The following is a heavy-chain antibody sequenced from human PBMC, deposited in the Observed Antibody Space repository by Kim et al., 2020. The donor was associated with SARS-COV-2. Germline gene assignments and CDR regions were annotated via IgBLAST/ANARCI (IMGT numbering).Heavy chain of an antibody. CDR1: GGTFSSYA. J-gene: IGHJ6*02. D-gene: IGHD4-17*01. V-gene: IGHV1-69*13. CDR3: ARDRDGDQNQYGMDV. Sequence: SVKVSCKASGGTFSSYAISWVRQAPGQGLEWMGGIIPIFGTANYAQKFQGRVTITADESTSTAYMELSSLRSEDTAVYYCARDRDGDQNQYGMDVWGQGTTVTVSS. CDR2: IIPIFGTA.